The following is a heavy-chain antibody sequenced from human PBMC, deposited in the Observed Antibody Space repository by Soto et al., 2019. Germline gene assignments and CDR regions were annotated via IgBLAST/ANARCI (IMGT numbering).Heavy chain of an antibody. Sequence: SETLSLTCAVSGGSISSGGYSWSWIRQPPGKGLEWIGYIYHSGSTYYNPSLKSRVTISVDRSKNQFSLKLSSVTAADTAVYYCARAGGKSGSDYWGQGTLVTVSS. CDR2: IYHSGST. CDR1: GGSISSGGYS. J-gene: IGHJ4*02. CDR3: ARAGGKSGSDY. V-gene: IGHV4-30-2*01. D-gene: IGHD5-12*01.